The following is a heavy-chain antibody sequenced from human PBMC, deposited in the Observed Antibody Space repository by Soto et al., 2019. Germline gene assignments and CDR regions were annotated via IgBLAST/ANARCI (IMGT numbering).Heavy chain of an antibody. CDR1: WFSLSKRGMG. J-gene: IGHJ4*02. CDR2: IYWDDVK. CDR3: VHTTPLI. D-gene: IGHD1-1*01. V-gene: IGHV2-5*02. Sequence: FRPPLVDPSEASAQTFPLGWFSLSKRGMGVGWVRQPPGKALEWLALIYWDDVKHYSPSLKSRLTITKDTSKNQVVLTMTNMDPVDTATYYCVHTTPLIWGKGTLVTVSS.